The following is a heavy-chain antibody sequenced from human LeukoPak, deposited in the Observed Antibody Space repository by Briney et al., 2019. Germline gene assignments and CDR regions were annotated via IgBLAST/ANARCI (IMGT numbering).Heavy chain of an antibody. Sequence: SETLSLTCTVSGGPISSYYWSWIRQPPGKGLEWIGYIYYSGSTNYNPSLKSRVTISVDTSKNQFSLRLSSVTAADTAVYFCARGPYSYDSSGAFDIWGQGTMVTVSS. D-gene: IGHD3-22*01. J-gene: IGHJ3*02. CDR3: ARGPYSYDSSGAFDI. V-gene: IGHV4-59*08. CDR1: GGPISSYY. CDR2: IYYSGST.